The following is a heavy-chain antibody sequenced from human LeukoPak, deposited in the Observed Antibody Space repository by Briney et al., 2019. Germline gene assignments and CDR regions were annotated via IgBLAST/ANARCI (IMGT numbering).Heavy chain of an antibody. V-gene: IGHV1-18*01. CDR3: ARDWPTVITDY. CDR1: GYTFTTHG. CDR2: ISTSKGDT. Sequence: GASVKVSCKTSGYTFTTHGISWVRQAPRQGLEWMGWISTSKGDTNYAQKFKGRLTMTTDRSTSTAYMELRSLSSDDTAVYYCARDWPTVITDYWGQGTLVTVSS. D-gene: IGHD4-11*01. J-gene: IGHJ4*02.